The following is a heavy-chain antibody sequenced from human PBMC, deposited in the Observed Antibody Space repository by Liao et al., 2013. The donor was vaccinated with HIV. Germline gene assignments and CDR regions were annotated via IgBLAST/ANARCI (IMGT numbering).Heavy chain of an antibody. CDR3: ARGGGEFDI. J-gene: IGHJ3*02. Sequence: QVQLQESGSGLLKPSETLSLTCTVSGGSISDYYWSWIRQPPGKGLEWIGYIYYSGSTHYNPFLMSRVTISVDTSKNQFSLRLSSVTAADTAVYYCARGGGEFDIWGQGTVVIVSS. CDR1: GGSISDYY. V-gene: IGHV4-59*01. CDR2: IYYSGST.